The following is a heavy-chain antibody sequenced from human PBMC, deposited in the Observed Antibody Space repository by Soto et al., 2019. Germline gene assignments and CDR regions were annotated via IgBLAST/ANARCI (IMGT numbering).Heavy chain of an antibody. J-gene: IGHJ4*02. CDR2: ISPYNDNT. D-gene: IGHD5-12*01. V-gene: IGHV1-18*01. CDR1: GYTFYTYG. CDR3: ARGEGGYYVDY. Sequence: QVQLVQSGAELKKPGASVQVSCKASGYTFYTYGITWVRQAPGQGLEWMGWISPYNDNTVYAQKLQGRVTMTTDTSTSTAYMDLRSLRSDDTAIYYCARGEGGYYVDYWGQGTLVTVSS.